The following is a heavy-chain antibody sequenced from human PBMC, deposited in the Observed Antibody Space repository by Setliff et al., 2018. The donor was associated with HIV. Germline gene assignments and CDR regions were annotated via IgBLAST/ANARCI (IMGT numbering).Heavy chain of an antibody. D-gene: IGHD3-22*01. Sequence: SETLSXXXSVSGVSSPTVDYYWTWIRQPPGKGLEXXGSIYYTGXTXXSPSLKSRITISLXXSKNQFSLNLSSVTAADTAVYFCARGGGTMMSIPNRFDFWGXGTLVTVSS. CDR1: GVSSPTVDYY. V-gene: IGHV4-30-4*08. J-gene: IGHJ4*02. CDR2: IYYTGXT. CDR3: ARGGGTMMSIPNRFDF.